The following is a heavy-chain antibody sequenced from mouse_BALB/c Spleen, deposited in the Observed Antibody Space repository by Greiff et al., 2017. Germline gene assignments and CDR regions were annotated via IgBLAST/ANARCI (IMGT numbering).Heavy chain of an antibody. CDR1: GYSITSDYA. CDR2: ISYSGST. CDR3: ARGAYYGNYFWFAY. D-gene: IGHD2-10*01. J-gene: IGHJ3*01. Sequence: DVQLQESGPGLVKPSPSLSLSCTVTGYSITSDYAWYWIRQFPGNKLECMGYISYSGSTSYNPSLKSRNSLTRDTSKNQFFLQLNSMTTEDTATYYCARGAYYGNYFWFAYWGQGTLVTVSA. V-gene: IGHV3-2*02.